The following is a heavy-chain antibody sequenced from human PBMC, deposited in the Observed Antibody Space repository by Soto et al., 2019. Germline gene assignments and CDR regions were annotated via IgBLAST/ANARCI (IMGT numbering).Heavy chain of an antibody. V-gene: IGHV3-7*04. CDR2: IKQDGSEK. CDR3: ARALDTAMVLDAFDI. CDR1: GFTFSSYW. J-gene: IGHJ3*02. Sequence: GSLRLSCAASGFTFSSYWMSWVRQAPGKGLEWVANIKQDGSEKYYVDSVKGQFTISRDNAKNSLYLQMNSLRAEDTAVYYCARALDTAMVLDAFDIWGQGTMVTVSS. D-gene: IGHD5-18*01.